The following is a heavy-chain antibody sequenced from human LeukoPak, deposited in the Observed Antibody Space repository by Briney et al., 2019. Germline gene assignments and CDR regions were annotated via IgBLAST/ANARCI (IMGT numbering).Heavy chain of an antibody. CDR1: GGSISNYC. Sequence: PSETLSLTCTVSGGSISNYCWSWVRQPPGKGLEWIGYICYSGSTNYNPSLKSRVTISVDTSKNQFSLKLSSVTAADTAVYYCARGRSSMVRGYYYYYMDVWGKGTTVTISS. CDR2: ICYSGST. V-gene: IGHV4-59*01. D-gene: IGHD3-10*01. J-gene: IGHJ6*03. CDR3: ARGRSSMVRGYYYYYMDV.